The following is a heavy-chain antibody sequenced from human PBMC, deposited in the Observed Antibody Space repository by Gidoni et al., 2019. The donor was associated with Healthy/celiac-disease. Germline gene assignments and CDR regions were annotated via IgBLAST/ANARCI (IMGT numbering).Heavy chain of an antibody. CDR3: ARDKSTIFGVVTRFDY. V-gene: IGHV3-48*01. CDR1: GFTFSSYS. J-gene: IGHJ4*02. Sequence: EVQLVESVGGLVQPGGSLRLSCAASGFTFSSYSMNWVRQSPGKGLAWVSYITSSSSTIYYTDSVKGRFTISRDNAKNSLYLQMNSLRAEDTAVYYCARDKSTIFGVVTRFDYWGQGTLVTVSS. D-gene: IGHD3-3*01. CDR2: ITSSSSTI.